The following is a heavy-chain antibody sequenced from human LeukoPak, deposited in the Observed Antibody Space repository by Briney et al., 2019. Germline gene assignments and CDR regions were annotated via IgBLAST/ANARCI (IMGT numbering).Heavy chain of an antibody. Sequence: GGSLRLSCAASGFTFSSYSMNWVRQAPGKGLEWVSSISSSSSYIYYADSVKGRFTISRDNAKNSLYLQMNSLRAEDTAVYYCARGRGHYGGNSYYFDYWGQGTLVTVSS. CDR3: ARGRGHYGGNSYYFDY. CDR2: ISSSSSYI. CDR1: GFTFSSYS. V-gene: IGHV3-21*01. J-gene: IGHJ4*02. D-gene: IGHD4-23*01.